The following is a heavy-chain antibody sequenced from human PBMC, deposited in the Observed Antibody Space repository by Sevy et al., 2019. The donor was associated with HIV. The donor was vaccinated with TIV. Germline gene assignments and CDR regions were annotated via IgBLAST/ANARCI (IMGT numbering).Heavy chain of an antibody. D-gene: IGHD3-22*01. CDR3: ARDRYYDASGYYYYYYGLDV. Sequence: GGSLRLSCAASGFTFSSYDMSWVRQAPGKGLEWVSDISGSGGDTYYADSVKGRFTISRDKSKNTLYLQMNSLRAEDTAVYYCARDRYYDASGYYYYYYGLDVWGQGTTVTVSS. V-gene: IGHV3-23*01. CDR2: ISGSGGDT. J-gene: IGHJ6*02. CDR1: GFTFSSYD.